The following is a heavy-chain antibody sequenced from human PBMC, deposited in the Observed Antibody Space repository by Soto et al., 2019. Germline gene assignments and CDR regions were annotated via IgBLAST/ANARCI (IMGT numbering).Heavy chain of an antibody. CDR3: ARSHLYYDSSGYPDY. V-gene: IGHV3-49*03. Sequence: GGSLRLSCTASGFTFGDYAMNWFRQAPGKGLEWIGFIKSRAYGGTTEYAASVKGRFTISRDDSKSIAYLQMNSLKTEDTAVYYCARSHLYYDSSGYPDYWGQGTLVTVSS. CDR1: GFTFGDYA. D-gene: IGHD3-22*01. CDR2: IKSRAYGGTT. J-gene: IGHJ4*02.